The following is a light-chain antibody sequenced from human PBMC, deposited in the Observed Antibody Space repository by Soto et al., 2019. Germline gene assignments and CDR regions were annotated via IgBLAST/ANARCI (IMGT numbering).Light chain of an antibody. Sequence: EIVLTQSPATLSLSPGERVTLSCRASQSVSSYLAWYQQKPGQAPRLLIHDASNRATGIPVRFSGSGSGTDFTLTISSLESEDFAVYYCQQRTNWPPTFGQGTRLEIK. J-gene: IGKJ5*01. CDR2: DAS. CDR1: QSVSSY. V-gene: IGKV3-11*01. CDR3: QQRTNWPPT.